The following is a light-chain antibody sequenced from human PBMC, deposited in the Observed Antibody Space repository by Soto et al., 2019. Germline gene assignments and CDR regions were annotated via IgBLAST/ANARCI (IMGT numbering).Light chain of an antibody. V-gene: IGLV2-14*01. Sequence: QSVLTQPASVSGSPGQSITISGTGTSSDVGAYKFVSWYQQFPGKAPKLMIYEVSHRPSGVSDRFSGSKSGNTASLIISGLRAEDEADYYCSSQTGSATVLFGGGTKLTVL. CDR1: SSDVGAYKF. CDR2: EVS. CDR3: SSQTGSATVL. J-gene: IGLJ2*01.